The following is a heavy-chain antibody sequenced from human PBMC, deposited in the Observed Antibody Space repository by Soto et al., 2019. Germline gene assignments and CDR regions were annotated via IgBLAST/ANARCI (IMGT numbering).Heavy chain of an antibody. CDR1: GFTFSSSE. Sequence: EVQLVESGGDLVQPGGSLRLSCAASGFTFSSSEMNWVRQAPGQGLEWVSYISSSGSTIYYADSVKGRFTISGDNARSSLCLHMSSLRAEASAVYYCARGGISPIWGKGTMVTVYS. CDR3: ARGGISPI. V-gene: IGHV3-48*03. J-gene: IGHJ3*02. D-gene: IGHD3-10*01. CDR2: ISSSGSTI.